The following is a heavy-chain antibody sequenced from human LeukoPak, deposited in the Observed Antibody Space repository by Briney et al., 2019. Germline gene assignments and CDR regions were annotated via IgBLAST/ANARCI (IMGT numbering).Heavy chain of an antibody. CDR1: GYDFTSYW. V-gene: IGHV5-51*01. J-gene: IGHJ4*02. CDR2: INPGVFDT. D-gene: IGHD4-11*01. CDR3: ASTGYSSHWEYY. Sequence: GESLKISCDISGYDFTSYWIGWARQMPRKGLEWMGIINPGVFDTQYAPSFQGQVTISFAISISVAKSTTTAYLQWSSLGASDTATYYCASTGYSSHWEYYWGQGTLVTVSS.